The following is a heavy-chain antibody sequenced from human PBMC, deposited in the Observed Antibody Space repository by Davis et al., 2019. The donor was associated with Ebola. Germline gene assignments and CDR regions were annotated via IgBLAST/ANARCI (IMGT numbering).Heavy chain of an antibody. CDR1: GYSFSTYW. D-gene: IGHD5-24*01. Sequence: GESLKISCKGSGYSFSTYWITWVRQMPGKGLEWMGIIYPGDSDTIYGPPFKGLVTMSVDKSISTAYLQWSSLKASDSAIYYCARQYGFGIYNWGQGTLVTVFS. CDR3: ARQYGFGIYN. CDR2: IYPGDSDT. V-gene: IGHV5-51*01. J-gene: IGHJ4*02.